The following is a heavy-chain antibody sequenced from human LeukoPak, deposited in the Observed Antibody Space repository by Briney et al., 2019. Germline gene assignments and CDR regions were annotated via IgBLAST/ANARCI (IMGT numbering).Heavy chain of an antibody. CDR1: AFTFRTYS. Sequence: PGGSLRLSCVASAFTFRTYSMHWVRQAPGKGLEWVSSIIGSTSYIYYADSVRGRFTISRDNAKNSLYLQMNSLRPEDTAVYYCARGSDFVWGSYRPYFDYWGQGTPVTVSA. CDR2: IIGSTSYI. V-gene: IGHV3-21*01. J-gene: IGHJ4*02. CDR3: ARGSDFVWGSYRPYFDY. D-gene: IGHD3-16*02.